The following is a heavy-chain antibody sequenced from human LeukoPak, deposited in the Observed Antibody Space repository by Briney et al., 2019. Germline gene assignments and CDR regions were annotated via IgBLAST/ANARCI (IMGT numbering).Heavy chain of an antibody. CDR2: INPNTGGT. V-gene: IGHV1-2*02. CDR1: GYNFTGYY. CDR3: ARSDGYDSSTVDY. J-gene: IGHJ4*02. D-gene: IGHD3-22*01. Sequence: GASVKVSCKASGYNFTGYYLHWVRQAPGQGLEWMGWINPNTGGTNYAQKFQGRVTMTRDTSISTAYMELSRLRSDDTAVYYCARSDGYDSSTVDYWGQGTLVTVSS.